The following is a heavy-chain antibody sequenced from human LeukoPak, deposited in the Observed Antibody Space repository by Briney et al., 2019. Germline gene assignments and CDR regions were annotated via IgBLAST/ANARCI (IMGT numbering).Heavy chain of an antibody. D-gene: IGHD6-13*01. J-gene: IGHJ4*02. CDR1: GFTVSSNY. CDR3: ASAIHSSWYAFDY. V-gene: IGHV3-21*01. CDR2: ISTSSSYI. Sequence: GGSLRLSCAASGFTVSSNYMNWVRQAPGEGPEWVSFISTSSSYIYYAASVKGRFTISRDNAKNSLYLQMSSLSAEDTAVYYCASAIHSSWYAFDYWGQGTLVTVSS.